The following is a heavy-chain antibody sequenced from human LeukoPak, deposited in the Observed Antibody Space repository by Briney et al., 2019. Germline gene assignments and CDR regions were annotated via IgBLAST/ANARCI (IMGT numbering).Heavy chain of an antibody. V-gene: IGHV3-48*02. Sequence: GGSLRLSCAASGFTFSSYTMNWVRQAPGRGLEWVSTVSGSSNIHYSDSVKGRFTISRDNARISLYLQMNSLRDEDTAVYYCARDGLHTAHFDYWGQGTLVTVSS. D-gene: IGHD5-18*01. J-gene: IGHJ4*02. CDR3: ARDGLHTAHFDY. CDR1: GFTFSSYT. CDR2: VSGSSNI.